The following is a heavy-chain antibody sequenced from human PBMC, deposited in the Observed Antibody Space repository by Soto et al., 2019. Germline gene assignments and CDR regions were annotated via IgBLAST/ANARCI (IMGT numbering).Heavy chain of an antibody. CDR3: ARDGPNSSSWSTYYFDY. CDR1: GFTFSSYS. CDR2: ISSSSSTI. Sequence: GGSLRLSCAASGFTFSSYSMNWVRQAPGKGLEWVSYISSSSSTIYYADSVKGQYTNSRDNAKKTLNLQINSLRAEDTAVYYCARDGPNSSSWSTYYFDYWGQGT. J-gene: IGHJ4*02. D-gene: IGHD6-13*01. V-gene: IGHV3-48*01.